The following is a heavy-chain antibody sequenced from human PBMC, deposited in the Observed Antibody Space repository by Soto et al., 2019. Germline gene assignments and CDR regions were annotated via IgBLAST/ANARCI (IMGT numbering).Heavy chain of an antibody. V-gene: IGHV3-48*01. CDR2: ISTTGSTI. CDR3: ARYKGYCSGGSCYYYYYMDV. Sequence: EVQLVESGGGLVQPGGSLRLSCAASGFTFSTYSMNWVRQAPGKGLEWVSYISTTGSTIYYADSVKGRFTISRDNAKNSLYLHMTSLRAEDTAVYYCARYKGYCSGGSCYYYYYMDVWGKGTTVTVSS. D-gene: IGHD2-15*01. CDR1: GFTFSTYS. J-gene: IGHJ6*03.